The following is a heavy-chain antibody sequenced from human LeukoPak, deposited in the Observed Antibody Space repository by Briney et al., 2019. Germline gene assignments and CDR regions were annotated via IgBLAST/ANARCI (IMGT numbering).Heavy chain of an antibody. V-gene: IGHV3-23*01. CDR1: GFTFSSYA. CDR2: ISGSGGST. CDR3: AKDPKTVTIGRLMDV. J-gene: IGHJ6*03. Sequence: PGGSLRLSCAASGFTFSSYAMSWVRQAPGKGLEWVSAISGSGGSTYYADSVKGRFTISRDNSKNTLYLQMNSLRAEDTAVYYYAKDPKTVTIGRLMDVWGKGTTVTVSS. D-gene: IGHD4-17*01.